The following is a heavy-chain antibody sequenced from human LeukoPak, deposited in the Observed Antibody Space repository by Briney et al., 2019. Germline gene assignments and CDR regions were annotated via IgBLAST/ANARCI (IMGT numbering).Heavy chain of an antibody. Sequence: PGGSLRLSCAASGFTYTNYWMTWVRQAPGKGLEWVANINQDGSVKYYADSVKGRFTISRDNAKNSLYLQINSLGAEDTAVYYCARIGYSSWSNDCWGQGTLVTVSS. J-gene: IGHJ4*02. V-gene: IGHV3-7*01. CDR1: GFTYTNYW. CDR3: ARIGYSSWSNDC. D-gene: IGHD6-19*01. CDR2: INQDGSVK.